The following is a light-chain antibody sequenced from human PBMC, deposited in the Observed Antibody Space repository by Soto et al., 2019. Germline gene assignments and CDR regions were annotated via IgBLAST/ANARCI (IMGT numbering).Light chain of an antibody. CDR1: RDISSS. CDR3: QKYNSAPNT. CDR2: AAS. Sequence: DVQMTQSPSSLSASVGDRDTITCRASRDISSSLAWYQQKPGKVPKLLIYAASTLHAGVQSRFSGSGSGTFFTLTINSLQPEDVATYYCQKYNSAPNTFGRGTRLEIK. V-gene: IGKV1-27*01. J-gene: IGKJ2*01.